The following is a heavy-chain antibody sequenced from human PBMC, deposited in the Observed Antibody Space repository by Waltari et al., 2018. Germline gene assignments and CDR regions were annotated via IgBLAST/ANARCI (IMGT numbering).Heavy chain of an antibody. CDR1: GFTFSLYW. CDR2: INGTSLTT. D-gene: IGHD2-15*01. J-gene: IGHJ4*02. Sequence: EVQLVESGGGLVQPGGSLRFSCAASGFTFSLYWMHWVRQVPGKGLGWGSRINGTSLTTNYADSVKGRFTISRDNAKNTLYLQMNSLTPEDTGVYYCALLRVVSVFDPFDNWGQGTLVTVSS. V-gene: IGHV3-74*01. CDR3: ALLRVVSVFDPFDN.